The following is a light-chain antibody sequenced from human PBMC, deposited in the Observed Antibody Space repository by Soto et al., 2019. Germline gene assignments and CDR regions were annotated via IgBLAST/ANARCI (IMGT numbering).Light chain of an antibody. J-gene: IGKJ2*01. CDR1: ESVSSSY. V-gene: IGKV3-20*01. CDR2: DAS. CDR3: HQSGSPPLS. Sequence: EIVVTQSPGTLSLSPGERATISCRASESVSSSYLAWYQQKPGQAPRLLIYDASSRATGIPDRFSGSGSETDFALNISRLEPEDVSVYYCHQSGSPPLSLGQWNKLEIK.